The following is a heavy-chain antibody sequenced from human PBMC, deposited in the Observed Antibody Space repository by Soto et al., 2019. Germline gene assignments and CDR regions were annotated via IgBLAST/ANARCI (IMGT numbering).Heavy chain of an antibody. J-gene: IGHJ4*02. CDR2: INPDGNVG. Sequence: EVQLLGSGGGLVQPGGSLRLSCVGSGFPFSTYWMNWVRQAPGKGLEWVANINPDGNVGTYVDSVRGRFTTSRDNAKTSLYLQMNRLRADDTTVYFWVGWRGPDYHYWGQGIMVTVSS. V-gene: IGHV3-7*03. CDR1: GFPFSTYW. D-gene: IGHD4-17*01. CDR3: VGWRGPDYHY.